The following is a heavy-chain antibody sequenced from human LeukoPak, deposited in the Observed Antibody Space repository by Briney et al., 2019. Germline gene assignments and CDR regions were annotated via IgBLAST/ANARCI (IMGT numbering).Heavy chain of an antibody. V-gene: IGHV1-2*02. Sequence: ASVKVSCKASGYTFTGYYMHWVRQAPGQGLEWMGWINPNSGGTNYAQKFQGRVTMTSDTSISTAYMELSRLRSDDTAVYYCARRPELRYYYYYYMDVWGKGTTVTVSS. J-gene: IGHJ6*03. CDR3: ARRPELRYYYYYYMDV. D-gene: IGHD1-14*01. CDR2: INPNSGGT. CDR1: GYTFTGYY.